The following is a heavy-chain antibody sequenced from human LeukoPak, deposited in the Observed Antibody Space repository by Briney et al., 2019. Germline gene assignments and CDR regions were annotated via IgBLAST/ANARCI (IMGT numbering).Heavy chain of an antibody. D-gene: IGHD6-13*01. Sequence: PSETLSLTCTVSGGSISSNIYFWGWIRQSPGKGLEWIGSIYYDGRTYFNPSLRSRVTMSVDTSRNQFSLKLRSVTAADTAVYYCARQAGSGVAAPGSPYFDYWGQGTLVTVSS. CDR1: GGSISSNIYF. CDR2: IYYDGRT. CDR3: ARQAGSGVAAPGSPYFDY. V-gene: IGHV4-39*01. J-gene: IGHJ4*02.